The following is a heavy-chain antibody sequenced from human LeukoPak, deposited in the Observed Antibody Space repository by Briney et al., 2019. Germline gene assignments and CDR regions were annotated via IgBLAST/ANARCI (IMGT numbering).Heavy chain of an antibody. V-gene: IGHV3-11*01. CDR2: VSSSGGTI. J-gene: IGHJ4*02. CDR1: GFTFSDYH. CDR3: ARGPVSSSGFFDY. D-gene: IGHD3-22*01. Sequence: GGSLRLSCAASGFTFSDYHMSWIRQASGKGLEWFSYVSSSGGTISYADSVKGRFSISRDNAKKSLYLQMNSLRAEDTAVYYCARGPVSSSGFFDYWGQGTLVTVSS.